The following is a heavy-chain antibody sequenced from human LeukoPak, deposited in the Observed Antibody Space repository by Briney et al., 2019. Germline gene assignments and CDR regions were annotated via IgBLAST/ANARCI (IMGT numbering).Heavy chain of an antibody. CDR3: ARQLGGSGSY. CDR2: ISSSSSHI. J-gene: IGHJ4*02. CDR1: GFTFSSYS. Sequence: PGGSLRLSCAASGFTFSSYSMNWVRQAPGKGLEWVSYISSSSSHIYYVDSVKGRFTISRDNAKSSLYLQMNSLRAEDTAVYYCARQLGGSGSYWGQGTLVTVSS. V-gene: IGHV3-21*01. D-gene: IGHD3-10*01.